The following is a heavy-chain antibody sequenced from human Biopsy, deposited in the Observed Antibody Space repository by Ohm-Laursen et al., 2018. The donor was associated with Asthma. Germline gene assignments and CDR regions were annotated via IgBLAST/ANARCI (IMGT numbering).Heavy chain of an antibody. D-gene: IGHD5-12*01. CDR1: GFTVSTNG. V-gene: IGHV3-53*05. J-gene: IGHJ4*02. CDR2: IYSGGGT. CDR3: ARDSPSGSDFDYYYFDY. Sequence: SLRLSCSASGFTVSTNGMSWVRQPPGKGLEWVSVIYSGGGTYYADSVKGRFTTSRDNSKNTLYLQMNGLKAEDTAVYYCARDSPSGSDFDYYYFDYWGQGSLVTVSS.